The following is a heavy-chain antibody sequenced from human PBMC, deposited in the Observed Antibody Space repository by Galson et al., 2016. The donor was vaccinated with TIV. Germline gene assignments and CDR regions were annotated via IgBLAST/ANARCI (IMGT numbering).Heavy chain of an antibody. CDR1: GFTFSSYW. V-gene: IGHV3-74*01. CDR3: ARAVQRLGGVVAFDI. Sequence: SLRLSCAASGFTFSSYWMHWVRQAPGRGLVWVSRINSDGSTTTYADSVEGRFTLSRDNAKNTLYLQMNSLRADDTAVYFCARAVQRLGGVVAFDIWGQGTMVTVSS. CDR2: INSDGSTT. D-gene: IGHD6-25*01. J-gene: IGHJ3*02.